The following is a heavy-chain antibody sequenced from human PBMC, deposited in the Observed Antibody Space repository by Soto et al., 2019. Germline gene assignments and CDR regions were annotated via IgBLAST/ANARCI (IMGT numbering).Heavy chain of an antibody. CDR3: ARLKVIRNWFDP. CDR1: GGSISSNNW. J-gene: IGHJ5*02. V-gene: IGHV4-4*02. CDR2: VYHSGST. Sequence: TSETLSLTCTVSGGSISSNNWWSWVRQPPGKKLEWIGEVYHSGSTNYNPSFKGRVTMSVDTSKNQFSLKLSSVTAADTAVYYCARLKVIRNWFDPWGQGTLVTVSS.